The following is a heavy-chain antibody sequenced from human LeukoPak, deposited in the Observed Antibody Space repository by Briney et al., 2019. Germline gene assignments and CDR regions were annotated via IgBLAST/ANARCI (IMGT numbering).Heavy chain of an antibody. J-gene: IGHJ4*02. CDR2: ITASGGNT. Sequence: GGSLRLSCAASGFTFSSYAMGWVRQAPGKGLEWVSAITASGGNTYYADSVKGRFTISRHISKNTLYLQVNSPRAEDTAVYYCAKGSGYSYGRYYFGYWGQGTLVTVSS. CDR1: GFTFSSYA. V-gene: IGHV3-23*01. D-gene: IGHD5-18*01. CDR3: AKGSGYSYGRYYFGY.